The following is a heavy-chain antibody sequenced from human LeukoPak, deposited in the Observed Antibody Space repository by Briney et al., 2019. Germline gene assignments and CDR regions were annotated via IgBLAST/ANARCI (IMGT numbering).Heavy chain of an antibody. CDR3: SREDY. V-gene: IGHV1-2*02. Sequence: GASVKVSCKASGYTFTGYYLHWVRQAPGQGLEWVGWISLNSGGTNYAQKFQGRVTMTRDTSITTVYMELSRLRSDDTAVYYCSREDYWGQGTLVTVSS. J-gene: IGHJ4*02. CDR1: GYTFTGYY. CDR2: ISLNSGGT.